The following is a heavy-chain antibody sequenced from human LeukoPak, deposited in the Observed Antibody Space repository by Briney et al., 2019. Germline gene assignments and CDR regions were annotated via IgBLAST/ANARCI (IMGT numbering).Heavy chain of an antibody. CDR2: IYSGGST. V-gene: IGHV3-53*01. CDR3: ARMVYYDYFVD. J-gene: IGHJ4*02. CDR1: GFTVSSNY. D-gene: IGHD3-3*01. Sequence: GGSLRLSCAASGFTVSSNYVSWVRQAPGKGLEWVSVIYSGGSTYYADSVKGRFTISRDNSKNTLHLQMNSLRAEDTAVYYCARMVYYDYFVDWGQGTLVTVSS.